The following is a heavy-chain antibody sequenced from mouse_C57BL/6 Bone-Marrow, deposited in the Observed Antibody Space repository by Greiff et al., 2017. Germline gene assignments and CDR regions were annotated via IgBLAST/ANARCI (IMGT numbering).Heavy chain of an antibody. V-gene: IGHV1-69*01. J-gene: IGHJ3*01. CDR3: AREDGYDVFAY. CDR1: GYTFTSYW. Sequence: VQLQQPGAELVMPGASVKLSCKASGYTFTSYWMHWVKQRPGQGLEWIGEIDPSDSYTNYNQKFKGKSTLTVEKSSSTAYMQLSSLTSEDSAVYYCAREDGYDVFAYWGQGTLVTVSA. D-gene: IGHD2-2*01. CDR2: IDPSDSYT.